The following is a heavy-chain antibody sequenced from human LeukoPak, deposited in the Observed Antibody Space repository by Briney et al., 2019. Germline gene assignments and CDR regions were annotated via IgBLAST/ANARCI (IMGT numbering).Heavy chain of an antibody. CDR1: GGSISTYY. Sequence: SETLSLTCTVSGGSISTYYWSWIRQPPGKGLEWIGYIYDSGGTNYNPSLKSRVTISVDTTKNQSSLRLNSVTAADTAVDYCARGPMVRGVHYFDYWGQGTLVTVSS. CDR3: ARGPMVRGVHYFDY. CDR2: IYDSGGT. D-gene: IGHD3-10*01. V-gene: IGHV4-59*01. J-gene: IGHJ4*02.